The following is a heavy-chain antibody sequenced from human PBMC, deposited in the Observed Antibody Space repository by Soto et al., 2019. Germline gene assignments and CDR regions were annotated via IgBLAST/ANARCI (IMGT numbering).Heavy chain of an antibody. CDR3: ARAYLGKLPRRADYYYAMDV. CDR1: GFTFSSYA. Sequence: GSLRLSCAASGFTFSSYAMSWVRQAPGKGLEWVSAISGSGGSTYYADSVKGRFTISRDNSKNTLYLQMNSLRAEDTAVYYCARAYLGKLPRRADYYYAMDVWGRGTTVTVSS. D-gene: IGHD3-10*01. J-gene: IGHJ6*02. CDR2: ISGSGGST. V-gene: IGHV3-23*01.